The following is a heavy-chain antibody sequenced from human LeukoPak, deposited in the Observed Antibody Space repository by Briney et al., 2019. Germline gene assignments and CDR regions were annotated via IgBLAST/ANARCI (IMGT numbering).Heavy chain of an antibody. CDR3: ARVATTSSKWSLDY. Sequence: GGSLRLSCAASGFTFSSYGMHWVRQAPGKGLEWVTFIHYDGSYKYYADSVKGRFTISRDIAKSTLYLQMDSLRAEDTAVYYCARVATTSSKWSLDYWGQGTLVTVSS. J-gene: IGHJ4*02. CDR2: IHYDGSYK. V-gene: IGHV3-30*02. CDR1: GFTFSSYG. D-gene: IGHD2-2*01.